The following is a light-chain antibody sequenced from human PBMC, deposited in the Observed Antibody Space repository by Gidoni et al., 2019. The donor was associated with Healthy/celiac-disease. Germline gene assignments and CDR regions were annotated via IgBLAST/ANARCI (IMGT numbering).Light chain of an antibody. CDR3: QQYGSSRYT. V-gene: IGKV3-20*01. CDR1: QSVSSSY. CDR2: GAS. Sequence: EIVLTQSPGTLSLSPGERATLSCRASQSVSSSYLAWYQQKPGQAPRLLIYGASSRATGIPDRCSGSGSGTDFTLTISRLEPEDCAVYYCQQYGSSRYTFXQXTKLEIK. J-gene: IGKJ2*01.